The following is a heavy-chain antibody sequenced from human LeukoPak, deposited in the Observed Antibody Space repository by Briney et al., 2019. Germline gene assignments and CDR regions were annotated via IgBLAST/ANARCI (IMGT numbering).Heavy chain of an antibody. CDR2: IHYSGST. CDR1: GGSITTYY. J-gene: IGHJ4*02. D-gene: IGHD7-27*01. CDR3: ARNRRYNWGSLSFIDY. Sequence: PSETLSLTCSVSGGSITTYYWTWIRQPPGKGLEWIGYIHYSGSTSHNPSLNSRVTMSLDTSKSQFSLKLNSVTAAYTAVYYCARNRRYNWGSLSFIDYWGQGTLVTVSS. V-gene: IGHV4-59*08.